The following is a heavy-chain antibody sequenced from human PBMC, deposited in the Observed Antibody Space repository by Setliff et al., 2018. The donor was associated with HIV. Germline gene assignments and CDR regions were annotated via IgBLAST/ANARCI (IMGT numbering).Heavy chain of an antibody. J-gene: IGHJ4*02. CDR3: ASGSGYCRNGDCYIGVHRNPDKYFYDY. V-gene: IGHV1-69*05. D-gene: IGHD2-8*01. CDR2: SIPLFKTV. Sequence: ASVKVSCKASGATFSNSALTWVRQAPGQGLEWMGGSIPLFKTVNYAQKFQGRLTISTDELMTTAYMELSSLKSEDTAVYYCASGSGYCRNGDCYIGVHRNPDKYFYDYWGQGTLVTVSS. CDR1: GATFSNSA.